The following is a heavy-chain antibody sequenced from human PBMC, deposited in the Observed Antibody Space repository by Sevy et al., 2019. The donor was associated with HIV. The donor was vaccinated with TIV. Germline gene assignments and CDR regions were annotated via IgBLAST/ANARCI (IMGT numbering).Heavy chain of an antibody. CDR2: MNPNSGNT. CDR3: ARDTYYYYGMDV. CDR1: GYTFTSYD. V-gene: IGHV1-8*01. Sequence: ASVKVSCKASGYTFTSYDINWVRQATGQGLEWMGWMNPNSGNTGYAQKFQGRVTMTRNTSISTAYMELSSLRSEDTAVYYCARDTYYYYGMDVWGQGTTVIVSS. J-gene: IGHJ6*02.